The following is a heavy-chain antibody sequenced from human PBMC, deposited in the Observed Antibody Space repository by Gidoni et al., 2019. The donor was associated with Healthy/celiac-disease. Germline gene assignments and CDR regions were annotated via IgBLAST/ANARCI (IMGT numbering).Heavy chain of an antibody. V-gene: IGHV3-15*01. CDR1: GFTFSNAW. CDR2: IKSKTDGGTT. CDR3: TVRQYSSSSGDPDGYYYYYGMDV. Sequence: EVQLVESGGGLVTPGGSLSLSCAASGFTFSNAWMSWVRQAPGKGLEWVGRIKSKTDGGTTDYAAPVKGRFTISRDDSKNTLYLQMNSLKTEDTAVYYCTVRQYSSSSGDPDGYYYYYGMDVWGQGTTVTVSS. D-gene: IGHD6-6*01. J-gene: IGHJ6*02.